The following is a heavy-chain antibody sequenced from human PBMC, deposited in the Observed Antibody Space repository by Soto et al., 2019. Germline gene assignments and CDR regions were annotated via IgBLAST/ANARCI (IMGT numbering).Heavy chain of an antibody. D-gene: IGHD6-19*01. V-gene: IGHV4-59*08. CDR3: ARREVAGIDY. CDR1: GGSISSYY. Sequence: SETLSLTCTVPGGSISSYYWSWIRQPPGRGLEWIGYIYYSGSTNYNPSLKSRVTISVDTSKNQFSLKLSSVTAADTAVYYCARREVAGIDYWGQGTLVTVSS. J-gene: IGHJ4*02. CDR2: IYYSGST.